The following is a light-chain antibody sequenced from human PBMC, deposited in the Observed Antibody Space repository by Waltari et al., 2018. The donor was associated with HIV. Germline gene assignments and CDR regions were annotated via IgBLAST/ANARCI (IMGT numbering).Light chain of an antibody. Sequence: EIVMTQSPATLSVSPGERATFTCRASQNVNNNLAWHQQKPGQPPRLLISDASTRATGIPARFSGSGSGTEFTLTISSLQSEDFVVYFCQQFANWPFTFGQGTRLEIK. CDR1: QNVNNN. J-gene: IGKJ5*01. CDR2: DAS. V-gene: IGKV3-15*01. CDR3: QQFANWPFT.